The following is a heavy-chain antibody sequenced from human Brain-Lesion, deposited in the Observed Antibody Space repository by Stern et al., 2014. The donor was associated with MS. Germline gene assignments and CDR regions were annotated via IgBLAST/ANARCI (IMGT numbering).Heavy chain of an antibody. CDR3: ARASAPLYSGNWFDS. CDR2: IHASGST. V-gene: IGHV4-61*02. CDR1: GDSISRDNYF. D-gene: IGHD5-18*01. J-gene: IGHJ5*01. Sequence: QVQLVQSGPGLVKPSQTLSVTCTVSGDSISRDNYFWSWIRQAAGKRLEWIGRIHASGSTFYNPSLKSRVTLSVDPSKTQFSLKLNSVTAEDTAVYYCARASAPLYSGNWFDSWGQGTLVSVSS.